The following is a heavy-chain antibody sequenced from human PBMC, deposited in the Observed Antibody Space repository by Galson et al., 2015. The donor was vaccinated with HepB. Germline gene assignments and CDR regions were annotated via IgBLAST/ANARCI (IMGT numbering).Heavy chain of an antibody. D-gene: IGHD3-10*01. CDR3: AKDRSITMVRGVIIPPSNPYGMDV. J-gene: IGHJ6*02. CDR2: ISGSGGST. Sequence: SLRLSCAASGFTFSSYAMSWVRQAPGKGLEWVSAISGSGGSTYYADSVKGRFTISRDNSKNTLYLQMNSLRAEDTAVYYCAKDRSITMVRGVIIPPSNPYGMDVWGQGTTVTVSS. CDR1: GFTFSSYA. V-gene: IGHV3-23*01.